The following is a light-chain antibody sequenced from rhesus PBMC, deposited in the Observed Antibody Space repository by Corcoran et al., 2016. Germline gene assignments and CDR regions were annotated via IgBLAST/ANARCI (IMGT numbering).Light chain of an antibody. CDR2: RTL. V-gene: IGKV3-42*01. CDR3: QQGNSIPYS. CDR1: SSVSTS. J-gene: IGKJ2*01. Sequence: EIVLTQSPTSMAVSQGERVTISCTASSSVSTSYLHWYQPQPGFPPRLLVYRTLRLASGVPARLSGSGSGTFYTITISSMEAEDAANYYCQQGNSIPYSFGQGTKVEIK.